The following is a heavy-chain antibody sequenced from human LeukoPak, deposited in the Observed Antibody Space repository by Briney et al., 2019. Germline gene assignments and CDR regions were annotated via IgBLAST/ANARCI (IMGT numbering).Heavy chain of an antibody. CDR1: GYTFTGYY. Sequence: ASVKVSCKASGYTFTGYYMHWVRQAPGQGLEWMGWINPRTGATYYAEKFQGRVTMTRDTSINTAYMQMGRLTSDDTAIYYCARAGRSLQMSVWFDPWGQGTLVTVSS. CDR2: INPRTGAT. V-gene: IGHV1-2*02. D-gene: IGHD1-26*01. J-gene: IGHJ5*02. CDR3: ARAGRSLQMSVWFDP.